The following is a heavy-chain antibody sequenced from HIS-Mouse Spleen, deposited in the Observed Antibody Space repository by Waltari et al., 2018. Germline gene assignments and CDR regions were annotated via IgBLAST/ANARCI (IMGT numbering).Heavy chain of an antibody. CDR1: GGSISSSSYY. CDR2: IYYSGST. CDR3: AREIPYSSSWYDWYFDL. V-gene: IGHV4-39*07. J-gene: IGHJ2*01. D-gene: IGHD6-13*01. Sequence: QLQLQESGPGLVKPSETLSLTCTVSGGSISSSSYYWGWIRQPPGKGLEWIGSIYYSGSTDYNPSLKNRVTISVDTSKNQFSLKLSSVTAADTAVYYCAREIPYSSSWYDWYFDLWGRGTLVTVSS.